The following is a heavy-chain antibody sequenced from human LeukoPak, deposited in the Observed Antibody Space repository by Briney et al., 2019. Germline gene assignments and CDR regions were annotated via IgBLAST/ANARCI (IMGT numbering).Heavy chain of an antibody. CDR1: GFTFSSYG. CDR3: AKDLGYYDSSGYYFTMPDY. J-gene: IGHJ4*02. Sequence: GGSLRLSCAASGFTFSSYGMHRVRQAPGKGLEWVAVISYDGSNKYYADSVKGRFTISRDNSKNTLYLQMNSLRAEDTAVYYCAKDLGYYDSSGYYFTMPDYWGQGTLVTVSS. V-gene: IGHV3-30*18. D-gene: IGHD3-22*01. CDR2: ISYDGSNK.